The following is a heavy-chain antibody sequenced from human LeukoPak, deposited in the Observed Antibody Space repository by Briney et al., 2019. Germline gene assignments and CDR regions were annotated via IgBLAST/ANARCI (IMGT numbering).Heavy chain of an antibody. CDR3: ARSLGITMVRGVRYGMDV. V-gene: IGHV3-9*01. CDR2: ISWNSGSI. J-gene: IGHJ6*02. D-gene: IGHD3-10*01. CDR1: GSTFDDYA. Sequence: PGGSLRLSCAASGSTFDDYAMHWVRQAPGKGLEWVPGISWNSGSIGYADSVKGRFTISRDNAKNSLYLQMNSLRAEDTAVYYCARSLGITMVRGVRYGMDVWGQGTTVTVSS.